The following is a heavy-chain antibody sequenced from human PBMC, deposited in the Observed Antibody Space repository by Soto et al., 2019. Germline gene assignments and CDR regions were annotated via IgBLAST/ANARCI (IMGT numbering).Heavy chain of an antibody. CDR3: SGVGTAITIFGVVPRGSFDY. V-gene: IGHV1-18*01. CDR1: GYTFTSYG. Sequence: ASVKVSCKASGYTFTSYGISWVRQAPGQGLEWMGWISAYNGNTNYSQKLHGRVTMTTDTSTSTAYMELRSLRSDDTAVYYFSGVGTAITIFGVVPRGSFDYWGQGTLVTVSS. D-gene: IGHD3-3*01. CDR2: ISAYNGNT. J-gene: IGHJ4*02.